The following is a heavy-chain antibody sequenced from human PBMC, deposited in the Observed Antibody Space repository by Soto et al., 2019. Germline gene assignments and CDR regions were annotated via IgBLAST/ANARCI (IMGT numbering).Heavy chain of an antibody. D-gene: IGHD6-19*01. CDR3: ARVQGIEVAGTKYGMDV. V-gene: IGHV1-69*13. CDR2: IIPIFGTA. CDR1: GGTFSSYA. Sequence: SSVKVSCKASGGTFSSYAISWVRQAPGQGIEWMGGIIPIFGTANYAQKFQGRSTITADESTSTAYMELSSMRSEDTAVYYCARVQGIEVAGTKYGMDVWGQGNTVTVPS. J-gene: IGHJ6*02.